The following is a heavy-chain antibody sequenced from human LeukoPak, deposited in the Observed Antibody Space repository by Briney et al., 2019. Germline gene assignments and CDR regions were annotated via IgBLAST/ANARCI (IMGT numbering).Heavy chain of an antibody. J-gene: IGHJ4*02. D-gene: IGHD3-3*02. CDR2: IKQDGSEK. CDR3: ASGYSNDHFWSPPGDF. CDR1: RFTFSSYW. V-gene: IGHV3-7*05. Sequence: GGSLRLSCAASRFTFSSYWMSWVRQAPGKGLERVANIKQDGSEKYYVDSVKGRFTISRDNAKNSLFLRMNSLRAEDTAVYYCASGYSNDHFWSPPGDFWGQGTLVTVSS.